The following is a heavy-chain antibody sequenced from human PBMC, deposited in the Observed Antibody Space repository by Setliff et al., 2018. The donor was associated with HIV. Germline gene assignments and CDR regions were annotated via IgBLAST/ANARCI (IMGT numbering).Heavy chain of an antibody. V-gene: IGHV1-18*01. CDR3: VRDDNYFDTTGYYPYFDY. Sequence: ASVKVSCKTSGYTFISFDISWVRQAPGQGLEWMGWIAGHNGDTKYDQMLQGRVTVAADISTSTVYMELRSLRSDDTAMYYCVRDDNYFDTTGYYPYFDYWGQGTQVTVSS. CDR2: IAGHNGDT. D-gene: IGHD3-22*01. J-gene: IGHJ4*02. CDR1: GYTFISFD.